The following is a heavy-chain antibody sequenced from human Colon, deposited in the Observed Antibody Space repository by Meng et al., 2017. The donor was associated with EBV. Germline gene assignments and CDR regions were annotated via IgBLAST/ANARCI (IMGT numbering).Heavy chain of an antibody. CDR2: IDHRGNT. V-gene: IGHV4-34*01. Sequence: QWQLNQRGVGCCKPSETLSRTCSVLGGSFRDYYWTWIRHPPGKGLEWIGEIDHRGNTKYNPSLKSRVTISLDTSKKQFSLKVSSVTAADSAVYYCARRGPSGNFSPWSQGALVTVSS. CDR1: GGSFRDYY. D-gene: IGHD3-10*01. CDR3: ARRGPSGNFSP. J-gene: IGHJ5*02.